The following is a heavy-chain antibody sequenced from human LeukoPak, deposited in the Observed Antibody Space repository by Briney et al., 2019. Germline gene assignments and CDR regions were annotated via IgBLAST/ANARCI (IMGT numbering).Heavy chain of an antibody. V-gene: IGHV4-34*01. CDR2: INHSGST. J-gene: IGHJ6*03. D-gene: IGHD6-13*01. CDR1: VGSFSGYY. CDR3: AREGVWQQPTYYYYYMDV. Sequence: SETLSLTCAVYVGSFSGYYWSWIRQPPGKGLEWIGEINHSGSTNYNSSLKSRVTISVDTSKNQFSLKLSSVTAADTAVYYCAREGVWQQPTYYYYYMDVWGKGTTVTVSS.